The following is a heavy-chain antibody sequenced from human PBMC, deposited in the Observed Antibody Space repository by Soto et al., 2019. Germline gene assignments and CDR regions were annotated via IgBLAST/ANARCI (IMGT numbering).Heavy chain of an antibody. CDR3: ARRQLARIGDYYYSHGMDV. Sequence: EVQLVESGGGLVQPGGSLRLSCAASGFTFSSYWMSWVRQAPGKGTEWVANIKQDGSEKSYVDSVKGRFTISRDNAKNSPYRQKNRLSAEDTVVYYCARRQLARIGDYYYSHGMDVWGQGTTVTVSS. V-gene: IGHV3-7*05. CDR1: GFTFSSYW. J-gene: IGHJ6*02. D-gene: IGHD6-13*01. CDR2: IKQDGSEK.